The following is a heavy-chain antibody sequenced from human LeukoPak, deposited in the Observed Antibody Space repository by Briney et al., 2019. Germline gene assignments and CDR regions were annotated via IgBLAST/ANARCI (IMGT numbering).Heavy chain of an antibody. Sequence: GGSLRLSCAASGFTFSRYWMTWVRQAPGKGLEWVSSISSSSSYIYYADSVKGRFTISRDNAKNSLYLQMNSLRAEDTAVYYCARDTRAELWFGELTYYYYMDVWGRGTTVTISS. D-gene: IGHD3-10*01. CDR3: ARDTRAELWFGELTYYYYMDV. V-gene: IGHV3-21*01. CDR1: GFTFSRYW. J-gene: IGHJ6*03. CDR2: ISSSSSYI.